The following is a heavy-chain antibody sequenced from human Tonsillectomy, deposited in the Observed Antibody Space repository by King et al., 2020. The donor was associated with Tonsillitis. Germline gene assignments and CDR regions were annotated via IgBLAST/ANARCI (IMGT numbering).Heavy chain of an antibody. J-gene: IGHJ4*02. Sequence: VQLVESGAEVKKPGASVKVSCKASEYTFTSYDINWVRQATGQGLEWMGWVNPNSGNTGYAQKFQGRVTMTRNTSIGTAYMELRSLRSEDTAVYYCARVPNGDCRGTSCYALHYWGQGTLVTVSS. D-gene: IGHD2-2*01. V-gene: IGHV1-8*01. CDR2: VNPNSGNT. CDR3: ARVPNGDCRGTSCYALHY. CDR1: EYTFTSYD.